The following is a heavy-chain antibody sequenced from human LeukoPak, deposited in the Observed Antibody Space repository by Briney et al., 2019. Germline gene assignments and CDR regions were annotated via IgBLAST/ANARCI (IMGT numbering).Heavy chain of an antibody. V-gene: IGHV4-31*03. D-gene: IGHD3-16*01. Sequence: PSQTLSLTCTVSGGSISSSGYYWSWIRQHPGKGLEWIGYIYYSGSTYYNPSLKSRVTISVDTSKNQFSLKLSSVTAADTAVYYCARLDGAYLDYWGQGTLVTVSS. CDR3: ARLDGAYLDY. CDR2: IYYSGST. J-gene: IGHJ4*02. CDR1: GGSISSSGYY.